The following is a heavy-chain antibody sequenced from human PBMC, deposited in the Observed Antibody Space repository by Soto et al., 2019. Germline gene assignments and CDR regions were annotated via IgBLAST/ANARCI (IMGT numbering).Heavy chain of an antibody. J-gene: IGHJ6*02. V-gene: IGHV3-11*01. Sequence: PGGSLRLSCAASGFTFSDYYMSWIRQAPGKGLEWVSYISSSGSTIYYADSVKGRFTISRDNAKNSLYLQMNSLRAEDTAVYYCARDHLGRQRVVAADYYYGMDVWGQGTTVTV. CDR1: GFTFSDYY. CDR3: ARDHLGRQRVVAADYYYGMDV. D-gene: IGHD2-15*01. CDR2: ISSSGSTI.